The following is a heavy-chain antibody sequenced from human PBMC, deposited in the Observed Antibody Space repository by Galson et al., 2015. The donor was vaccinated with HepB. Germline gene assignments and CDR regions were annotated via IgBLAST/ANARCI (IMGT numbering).Heavy chain of an antibody. J-gene: IGHJ6*02. D-gene: IGHD6-6*01. Sequence: SVKVSCKASGGTFSSYAISWVRQAPGQGLEWMGGIIPIFGTANYAQKFQGRVTITADKSTSTVYMELSSLRSEDTAVYYCARWRRGSSGSSRSSLYGMDVWVQGTPVTVSS. CDR3: ARWRRGSSGSSRSSLYGMDV. CDR1: GGTFSSYA. V-gene: IGHV1-69*06. CDR2: IIPIFGTA.